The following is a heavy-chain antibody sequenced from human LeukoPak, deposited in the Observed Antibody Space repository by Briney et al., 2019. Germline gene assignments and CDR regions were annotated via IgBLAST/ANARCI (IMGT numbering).Heavy chain of an antibody. CDR1: GGSISTDY. Sequence: SETLSLTCTVSGGSISTDYWSWIRQPPGKGLDWIGYVSFGGGTNYNPSLKSRVTISVDTSKNQFSLKLSSVTAADTAVYYCARQLADMIVVVITTDFDYWGQGTLVTVSS. CDR3: ARQLADMIVVVITTDFDY. CDR2: VSFGGGT. D-gene: IGHD3-22*01. V-gene: IGHV4-59*08. J-gene: IGHJ4*02.